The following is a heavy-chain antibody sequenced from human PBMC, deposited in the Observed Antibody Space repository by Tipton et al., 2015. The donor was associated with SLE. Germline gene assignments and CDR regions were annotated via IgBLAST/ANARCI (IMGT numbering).Heavy chain of an antibody. CDR3: ARGESDYYGSGSPWSWFDP. D-gene: IGHD3-10*01. J-gene: IGHJ5*02. CDR1: GGSIRNLY. V-gene: IGHV4-59*11. Sequence: TLSLTCTVSGGSIRNLYWSWIRQPPGKGLEWIAFISDTGRSDYSPSLRSRVTISIDTSKNQFSLKLSSVTAADTAVYYCARGESDYYGSGSPWSWFDPWGQGTLVTVSS. CDR2: ISDTGRS.